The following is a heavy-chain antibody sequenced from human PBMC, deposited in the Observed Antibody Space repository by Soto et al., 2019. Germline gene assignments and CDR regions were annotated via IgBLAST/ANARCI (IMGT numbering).Heavy chain of an antibody. CDR2: IYYSGST. J-gene: IGHJ6*02. CDR3: ARDQDCSSTSCYSTAPYGMDV. V-gene: IGHV4-30-4*01. CDR1: GGSISSGDYY. D-gene: IGHD2-2*01. Sequence: SETLSLTCTVSGGSISSGDYYWSWIRQPPGKGLEWIGYIYYSGSTYYNPSLKSRVTISVDTSKNQLSLKLSSVTAADTAVYYCARDQDCSSTSCYSTAPYGMDVWGQGTTVTVSS.